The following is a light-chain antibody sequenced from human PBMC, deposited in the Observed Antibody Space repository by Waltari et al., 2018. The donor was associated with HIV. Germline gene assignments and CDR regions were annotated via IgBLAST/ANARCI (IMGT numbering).Light chain of an antibody. V-gene: IGLV2-14*03. CDR3: GAYSNDTTFL. CDR1: SLDIGYYYS. Sequence: QSALPQPASVSGSPGHSVTISCIATSLDIGYYYSVSWYQRQPGGAPQILLYEVNRRPSGGSPRFSGSKSGNTAFLTISGLQPDDEADYFCGAYSNDTTFLFGSGTYLTVL. CDR2: EVN. J-gene: IGLJ1*01.